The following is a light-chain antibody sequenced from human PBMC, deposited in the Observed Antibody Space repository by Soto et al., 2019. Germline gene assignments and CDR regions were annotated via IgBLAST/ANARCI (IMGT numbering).Light chain of an antibody. V-gene: IGKV3-20*01. CDR3: QQYERSPTT. CDR1: QSVSSTY. CDR2: GAS. J-gene: IGKJ4*01. Sequence: EIVLTQSPGTLSLSPGARATLSCRASQSVSSTYLAWYQQKPGQAPSLLIYGASSSSTGIPDRFSGSRSGTDFTLSISRLEPEDFAVYYCQQYERSPTTFGGGTKVEIK.